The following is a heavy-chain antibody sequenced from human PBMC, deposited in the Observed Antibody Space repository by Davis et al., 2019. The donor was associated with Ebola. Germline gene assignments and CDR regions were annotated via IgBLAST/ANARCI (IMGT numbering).Heavy chain of an antibody. J-gene: IGHJ6*02. V-gene: IGHV3-48*02. CDR2: ISSSSSTI. CDR1: GFTFSSYS. CDR3: ASLDITMIVVTPAHYYYGMDV. D-gene: IGHD3-22*01. Sequence: GGSLRLSCAASGFTFSSYSMNWVRQAPGKGLEWVSYISSSSSTIYYADSVKGRFTISRDNAKNSLYLQMNSLRDEDTAVYYCASLDITMIVVTPAHYYYGMDVWGQGTTVTVSS.